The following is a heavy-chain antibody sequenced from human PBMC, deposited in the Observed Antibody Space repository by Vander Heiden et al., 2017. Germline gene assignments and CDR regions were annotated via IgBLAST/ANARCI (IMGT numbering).Heavy chain of an antibody. CDR2: IKSKAEGGAT. CDR3: TTGGSYSAFDI. CDR1: GLTFTNAW. J-gene: IGHJ3*02. Sequence: EVQLVESGGRLVKPGGSLRLSCAVPGLTFTNAWMNWVRQAPGKGLEWVGRIKSKAEGGATDYAAPVKGRFTISRDDSENTVYLQMNSLKSEDTAVYYCTTGGSYSAFDIWGQGTMVTVSS. V-gene: IGHV3-15*07. D-gene: IGHD1-26*01.